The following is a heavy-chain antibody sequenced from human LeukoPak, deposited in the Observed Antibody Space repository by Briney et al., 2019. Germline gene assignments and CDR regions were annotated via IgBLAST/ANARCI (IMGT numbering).Heavy chain of an antibody. CDR3: AREDIPMVLSLDH. D-gene: IGHD3-10*01. CDR2: ISGGGDNT. CDR1: GFTFGSYA. Sequence: GGSLRLSCAASGFTFGSYAMSWVRQAPGKGLEWVSAISGGGDNTYYADSVRGRFTVSRDNSKNTSYVQMTSLRAEDTAVYYCAREDIPMVLSLDHWGQGTLVTVSS. J-gene: IGHJ4*02. V-gene: IGHV3-23*01.